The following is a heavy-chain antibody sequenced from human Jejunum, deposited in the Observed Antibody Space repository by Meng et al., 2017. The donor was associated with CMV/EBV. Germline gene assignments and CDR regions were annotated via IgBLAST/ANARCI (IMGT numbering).Heavy chain of an antibody. CDR2: ISWNSGSI. J-gene: IGHJ4*02. D-gene: IGHD6-6*01. V-gene: IGHV3-9*01. Sequence: AASGCTFDDYAMHWVRQAPGKGLEWVSGISWNSGSIGYADSVKGRFTISRDNAKNSLYLQMNSLRAEDTALYYCAKESQQLVLDYWGQGTLVTVSS. CDR1: GCTFDDYA. CDR3: AKESQQLVLDY.